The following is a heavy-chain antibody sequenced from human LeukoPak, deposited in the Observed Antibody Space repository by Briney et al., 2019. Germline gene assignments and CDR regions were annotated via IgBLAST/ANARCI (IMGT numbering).Heavy chain of an antibody. J-gene: IGHJ5*02. CDR1: GYTFTSYD. V-gene: IGHV1-8*01. D-gene: IGHD2-15*01. Sequence: ASVKVSCKASGYTFTSYDINWVRQATGQGLEWMEWMNPNSGNTGYAQKFQGRVTMTMNTSISTAYMELSSLRSEDTAVYYCARVGLGYCSGGSCYGDWFDPWGQGTLVTVSS. CDR3: ARVGLGYCSGGSCYGDWFDP. CDR2: MNPNSGNT.